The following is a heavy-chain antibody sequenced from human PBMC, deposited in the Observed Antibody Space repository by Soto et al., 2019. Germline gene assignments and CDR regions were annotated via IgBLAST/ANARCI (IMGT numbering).Heavy chain of an antibody. CDR2: IYYSGST. CDR1: GGSISSYY. Sequence: SETLSLTCTVSGGSISSYYWSWIRQPPGKGLEWIGYIYYSGSTNYNPSLKSRVTISVDTSKNQFSLKLSSVTAADTAVYYCAREVRELWFGEYYYYYGMDVWGQGTTVTVSS. V-gene: IGHV4-59*01. D-gene: IGHD3-10*01. CDR3: AREVRELWFGEYYYYYGMDV. J-gene: IGHJ6*02.